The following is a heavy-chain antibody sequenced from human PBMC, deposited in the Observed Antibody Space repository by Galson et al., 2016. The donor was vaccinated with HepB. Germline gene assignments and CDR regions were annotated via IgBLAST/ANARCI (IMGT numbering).Heavy chain of an antibody. CDR3: AREPGDYNSCSRWNCLFFDY. CDR2: IYISGST. CDR1: GGAINSGTYY. Sequence: TLSLTCTVSGGAINSGTYYWCWIRQPAGKGLEWIGRIYISGSTYYNPPLQSRVIISVTTTKNQSFLELNSLTAADTAVYYWAREPGDYNSCSRWNCLFFDYWGQGTLVTVSS. J-gene: IGHJ4*02. V-gene: IGHV4-61*02. D-gene: IGHD2-2*01.